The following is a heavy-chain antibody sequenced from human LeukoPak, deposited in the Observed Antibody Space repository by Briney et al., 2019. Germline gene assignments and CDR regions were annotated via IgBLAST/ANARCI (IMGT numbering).Heavy chain of an antibody. D-gene: IGHD1-26*01. J-gene: IGHJ1*01. Sequence: SGTLSLTCAVSGGSISSGNWWSWVRQPPGKGLEWIGEIYHSGSTNYNPSLKSRVTISVDTSKKQFSLKLSSVTAADTAVYYCARTDGGGSYQKSPEFFQHWGQGTLVTVSS. CDR1: GGSISSGNW. CDR3: ARTDGGGSYQKSPEFFQH. CDR2: IYHSGST. V-gene: IGHV4-4*02.